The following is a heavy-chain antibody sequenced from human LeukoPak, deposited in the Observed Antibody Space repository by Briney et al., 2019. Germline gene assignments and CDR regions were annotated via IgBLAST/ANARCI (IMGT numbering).Heavy chain of an antibody. V-gene: IGHV4-39*01. D-gene: IGHD3-9*01. CDR3: ARQTGYYRFQQD. J-gene: IGHJ4*02. CDR1: GGSISSSSYY. CDR2: IYYSGST. Sequence: TSETLSLTCTVSGGSISSSSYYWGWIRQPPGKGLEWIGSIYYSGSTYYNPSLKSRVTISVDTSKNQFSLKLSSVTAADTAVYYCARQTGYYRFQQDWGQGTLVTVSS.